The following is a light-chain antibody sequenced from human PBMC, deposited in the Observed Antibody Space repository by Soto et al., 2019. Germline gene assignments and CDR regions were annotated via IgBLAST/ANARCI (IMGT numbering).Light chain of an antibody. CDR1: ETISTN. V-gene: IGKV3-15*01. Sequence: VMTQTPLSLSVAPGQPASISCRATETISTNLAWFQRKPGQPPRLLIYGSSTRATGVPDRFSGSGSGTEFTLIISSLQSEDVALYYCQQYSNWPPAITFGQGTRLEI. CDR3: QQYSNWPPAIT. J-gene: IGKJ5*01. CDR2: GSS.